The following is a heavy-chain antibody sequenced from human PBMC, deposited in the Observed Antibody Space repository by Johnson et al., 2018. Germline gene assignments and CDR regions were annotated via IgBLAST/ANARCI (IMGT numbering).Heavy chain of an antibody. CDR2: ISSSSSYI. V-gene: IGHV3-21*01. CDR1: GFTFSSYS. Sequence: VQLVESGGGLVKPGGSLRLSCAASGFTFSSYSMNWVRQAPGKGLEWVPSISSSSSYIYYADSVKGRFTISRDNAKNSLYLQMNSLGAEDTAVYYCAREGSQYCGGGSCYGGRAFDIWGQGTMVTVSS. J-gene: IGHJ3*02. D-gene: IGHD2-15*01. CDR3: AREGSQYCGGGSCYGGRAFDI.